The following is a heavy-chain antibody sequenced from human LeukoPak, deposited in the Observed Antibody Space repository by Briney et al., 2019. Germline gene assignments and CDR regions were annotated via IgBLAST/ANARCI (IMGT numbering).Heavy chain of an antibody. CDR1: GFTFSSYA. V-gene: IGHV3-23*01. J-gene: IGHJ2*01. D-gene: IGHD1-20*01. Sequence: GGSLRLSCAASGFTFSSYAMSWVRQAPGKGLEWVSAISGSGSSTYYADSVKGRFTISRDNSKNTLYLQMNSLRAEDTAVYYCAKDRSPYNWNYCYFDLWGRGTLVTVSS. CDR2: ISGSGSST. CDR3: AKDRSPYNWNYCYFDL.